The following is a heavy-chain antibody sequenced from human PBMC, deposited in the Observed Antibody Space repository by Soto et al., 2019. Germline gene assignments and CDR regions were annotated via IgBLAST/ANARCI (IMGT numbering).Heavy chain of an antibody. V-gene: IGHV3-48*01. Sequence: GGSLRLSCAASGFTFGSYSMNWVRQAPGKGLEWVSYISSSSSTIYYADSVKGRFTISRDNAKNSLYPQMNSLRAEDTAVYYCARDRCPSGGSCQNWFDPWGRGTLVTVSS. J-gene: IGHJ5*02. D-gene: IGHD2-15*01. CDR2: ISSSSSTI. CDR3: ARDRCPSGGSCQNWFDP. CDR1: GFTFGSYS.